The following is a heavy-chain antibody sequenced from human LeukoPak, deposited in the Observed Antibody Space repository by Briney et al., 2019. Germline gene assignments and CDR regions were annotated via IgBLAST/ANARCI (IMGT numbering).Heavy chain of an antibody. CDR3: AKDRESGEDTAMVPDGY. CDR2: IIPIFGTA. Sequence: ASVKVSCKASGGTFSSYAISWVRQAPGQGLEWMGGIIPIFGTANYAQKFQGRVTITADESTSTAYMELSSLRSEDTAVYYCAKDRESGEDTAMVPDGYWGQGTLVTVSS. V-gene: IGHV1-69*13. J-gene: IGHJ4*02. D-gene: IGHD5-18*01. CDR1: GGTFSSYA.